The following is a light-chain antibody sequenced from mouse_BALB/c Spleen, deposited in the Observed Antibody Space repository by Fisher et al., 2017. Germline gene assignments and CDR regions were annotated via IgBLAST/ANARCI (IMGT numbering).Light chain of an antibody. CDR2: DTS. Sequence: IVMTQSTAIMSASPGEKVTMTCSASSSVSYMHWYQQKSGTSPKRWIYDTSKLASGVPGRFSGSGSGNSYSLTISSMEAEDVATYYCQQGSSIPFTFGSGTKLEIK. J-gene: IGKJ4*01. CDR3: QQGSSIPFT. V-gene: IGKV4-59*01. CDR1: SSVSY.